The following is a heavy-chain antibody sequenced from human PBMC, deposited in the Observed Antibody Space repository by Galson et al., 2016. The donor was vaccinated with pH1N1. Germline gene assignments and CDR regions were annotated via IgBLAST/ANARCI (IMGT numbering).Heavy chain of an antibody. CDR2: VNPGGSTI. CDR3: ARQDDFGDYRGDALDI. CDR1: GYRFTSYW. Sequence: GAEVKKPGESLKISCKASGYRFTSYWIAWVRQEPGEGLEWVGVVNPGGSTIRYSPPFQGQVTISSDKSINSAYLQWSSLKASDTATYYCARQDDFGDYRGDALDIWGQGTRVIVSS. J-gene: IGHJ3*02. V-gene: IGHV5-51*01. D-gene: IGHD4-17*01.